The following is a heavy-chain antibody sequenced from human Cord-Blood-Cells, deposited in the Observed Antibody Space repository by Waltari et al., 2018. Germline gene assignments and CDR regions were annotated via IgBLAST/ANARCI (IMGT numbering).Heavy chain of an antibody. Sequence: QVQLQESGPGLVKPSETLSLTCTVSGGSVSSGSYYWSWIRQPPGKGLEWIGYIYYSGSTNHNPSLKRRVTISVDTSKNQFSLKLSSVTAADPAVDYCARGGGSGHDYWGQGTLVTVSS. CDR3: ARGGGSGHDY. CDR2: IYYSGST. J-gene: IGHJ4*02. D-gene: IGHD6-19*01. V-gene: IGHV4-61*01. CDR1: GGSVSSGSYY.